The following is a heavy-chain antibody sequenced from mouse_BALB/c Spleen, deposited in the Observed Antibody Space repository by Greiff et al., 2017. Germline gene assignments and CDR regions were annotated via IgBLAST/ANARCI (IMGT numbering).Heavy chain of an antibody. J-gene: IGHJ1*01. CDR3: TRRLGRGYFDV. Sequence: EVKVEESGGGLVQPGGSMKLSCVASGFTFSNYWMNWVRQSPEKGLEWVAEIRLKSNNYATHYAESVKGRFTISRDDSKSSVYLQMNNLRAEDTGIYYCTRRLGRGYFDVWGAGTTVTVSS. D-gene: IGHD4-1*01. CDR2: IRLKSNNYAT. CDR1: GFTFSNYW. V-gene: IGHV6-6*02.